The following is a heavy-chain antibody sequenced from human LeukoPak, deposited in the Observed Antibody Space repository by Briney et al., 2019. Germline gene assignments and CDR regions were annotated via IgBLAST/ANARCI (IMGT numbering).Heavy chain of an antibody. CDR3: ARVNMDTALFAD. CDR1: GGSISSGDYY. Sequence: SETLSLTCTVSGGSISSGDYYWSWIRQPPGKGLEWIGYIYYSGSTYYSPSLKSRVTISVDTSKNQFSLKLSSVTAADTAVYYCARVNMDTALFADWGQGTLVPVSS. CDR2: IYYSGST. J-gene: IGHJ4*02. D-gene: IGHD5-18*01. V-gene: IGHV4-30-4*01.